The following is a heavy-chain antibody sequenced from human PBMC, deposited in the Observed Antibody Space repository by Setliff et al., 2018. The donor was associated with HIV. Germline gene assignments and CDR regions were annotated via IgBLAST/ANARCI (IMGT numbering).Heavy chain of an antibody. Sequence: GASVKVSCKASGYSFSDYYIHWVRQAPGHGFQWMGWISPKYGGTNYAQNFQGRVTMTRDTSISTAYMELSRLRSDDTAVYYCARDEVIEVAGDFDNWGQGTLVTVSS. D-gene: IGHD6-19*01. J-gene: IGHJ4*02. V-gene: IGHV1-2*02. CDR3: ARDEVIEVAGDFDN. CDR1: GYSFSDYY. CDR2: ISPKYGGT.